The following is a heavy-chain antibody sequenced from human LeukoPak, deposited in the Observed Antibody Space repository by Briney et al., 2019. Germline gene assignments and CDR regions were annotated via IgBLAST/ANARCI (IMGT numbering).Heavy chain of an antibody. CDR3: ARGAPPQN. J-gene: IGHJ4*02. V-gene: IGHV4-39*07. CDR2: VYYTGAS. CDR1: GGSISSNY. Sequence: PSETLSLTCTVSGGSISSNYWGWIRQPPGKGLEWIGSVYYTGASYYNPSLKSRVTISIDTSKNHLSLNLTSVTAADTAVYYCARGAPPQNWGQGALVTVSS.